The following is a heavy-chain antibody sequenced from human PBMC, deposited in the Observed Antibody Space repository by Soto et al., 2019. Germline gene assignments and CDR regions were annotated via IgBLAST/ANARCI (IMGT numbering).Heavy chain of an antibody. CDR1: GFTFSSYA. V-gene: IGHV3-30-3*01. J-gene: IGHJ4*02. Sequence: QVQLVESGGGVVQPGRSLRLSCAASGFTFSSYAMHWVRQAPGKGLEWVAVISYDGSNKYYADSVKGRFTISGDNSKNXXYLQMNSLRAEDTAVYYCARDPVAYCGGDCRTFDYWGQGTLVTVSS. CDR2: ISYDGSNK. CDR3: ARDPVAYCGGDCRTFDY. D-gene: IGHD2-21*02.